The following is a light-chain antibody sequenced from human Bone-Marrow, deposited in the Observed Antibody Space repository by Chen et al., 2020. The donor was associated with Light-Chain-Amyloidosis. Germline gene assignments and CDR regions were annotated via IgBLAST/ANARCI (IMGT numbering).Light chain of an antibody. Sequence: EIVLTHSPGTLSLSPGERATLSCRASHSVSSNYLAWYQQIPDQAPRLLIYGASSRATGIPDRFSGSGSETDFTLTISRLEPEDFAVYYCQQYGSSRGTFGGGTKVEIK. CDR2: GAS. CDR3: QQYGSSRGT. V-gene: IGKV3-20*01. J-gene: IGKJ4*01. CDR1: HSVSSNY.